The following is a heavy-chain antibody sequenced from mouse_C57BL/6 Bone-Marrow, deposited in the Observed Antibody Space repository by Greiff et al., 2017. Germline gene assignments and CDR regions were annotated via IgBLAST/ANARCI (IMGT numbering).Heavy chain of an antibody. J-gene: IGHJ1*03. CDR3: ARRVWYV. CDR2: ISSGGSYT. V-gene: IGHV5-6*02. D-gene: IGHD2-10*02. CDR1: GFTFSSYG. Sequence: EVKLQESGGDLVKPGGSLKLSCAASGFTFSSYGMSWVRQTPDKRLEWVATISSGGSYTYYPDSVKGRFTISRDNAKNTLYLQMSSLKSEDTAMYYCARRVWYVWGTGTTVTVSS.